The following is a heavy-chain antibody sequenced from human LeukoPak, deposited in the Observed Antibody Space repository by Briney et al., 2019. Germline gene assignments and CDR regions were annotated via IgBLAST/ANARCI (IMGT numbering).Heavy chain of an antibody. CDR1: GFSFSTFG. V-gene: IGHV3-30*18. J-gene: IGHJ5*02. CDR2: ISYDGSNK. CDR3: AKEVPDHKEMAWFDP. D-gene: IGHD5-24*01. Sequence: GRSLRLSCAASGFSFSTFGMHWARRAPGKGLEWVAVISYDGSNKYYADSVKGRFTISRDNSKNTLYLQMNSLRAEDTAVYYCAKEVPDHKEMAWFDPWGQGTLVTVSS.